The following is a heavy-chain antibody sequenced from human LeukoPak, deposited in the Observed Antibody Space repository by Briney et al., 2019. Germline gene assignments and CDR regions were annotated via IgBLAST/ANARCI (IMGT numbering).Heavy chain of an antibody. V-gene: IGHV4-39*01. D-gene: IGHD2-2*01. CDR3: ARHFQSSTSCYYCEMIWYFDL. CDR1: GGSISSSSFY. J-gene: IGHJ2*01. CDR2: IYYSGNT. Sequence: PSETLSLTCTVSGGSISSSSFYWVWIRQPPGKGLEWIGNIYYSGNTYHNPSLKSRVTISVDTSKNQFSLKLSSVTAADTAVYYCARHFQSSTSCYYCEMIWYFDLWGRGTLVTVSS.